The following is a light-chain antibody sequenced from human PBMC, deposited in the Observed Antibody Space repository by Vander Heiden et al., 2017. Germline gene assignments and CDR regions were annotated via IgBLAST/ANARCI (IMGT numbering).Light chain of an antibody. CDR1: SSDVGNYNF. CDR2: DAN. J-gene: IGLJ3*02. V-gene: IGLV2-11*01. CDR3: SSYAGSYTVV. Sequence: QSALTQPRSVSGSPGQSVTIPCTGTSSDVGNYNFVSWYQQHPDKAPRRIMYDANKRPPGVPDRFSGSKSGNPAAPPISGLQAEDEAYYYCSSYAGSYTVVVGGGTKLTVL.